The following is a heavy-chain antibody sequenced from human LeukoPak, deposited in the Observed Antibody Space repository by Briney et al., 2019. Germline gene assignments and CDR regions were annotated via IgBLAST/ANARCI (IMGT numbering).Heavy chain of an antibody. Sequence: GGSLRLSCVASGFSFSTYWMSWVRQAPGKGLEWVANIKQDGSEKYYVDSVKGRFTISRDNAKNSVYLQMNRLRVEDTAVYYCARGSYGDDYGGSIFDYWGQGTLVTVSS. CDR3: ARGSYGDDYGGSIFDY. CDR2: IKQDGSEK. D-gene: IGHD4-23*01. J-gene: IGHJ4*02. V-gene: IGHV3-7*01. CDR1: GFSFSTYW.